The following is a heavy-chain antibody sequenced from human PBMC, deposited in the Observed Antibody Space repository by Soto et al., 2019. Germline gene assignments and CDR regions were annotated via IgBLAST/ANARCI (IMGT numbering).Heavy chain of an antibody. CDR3: ARGVSYDSSGYYFDY. D-gene: IGHD3-22*01. CDR1: GGSISSGGYY. J-gene: IGHJ4*02. CDR2: IYYSGST. Sequence: SETLSLTCTVSGGSISSGGYYWSWIRQHPGKGLEWIGYIYYSGSTYYNPSLKSRVTISVDTSKNQFSLKLSSVTAADTAVYYCARGVSYDSSGYYFDYWGQGTLVTVSS. V-gene: IGHV4-31*03.